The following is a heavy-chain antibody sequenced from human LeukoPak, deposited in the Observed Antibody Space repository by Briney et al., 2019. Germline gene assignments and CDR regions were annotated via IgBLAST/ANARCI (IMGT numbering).Heavy chain of an antibody. J-gene: IGHJ5*02. V-gene: IGHV4-34*01. Sequence: SEPLSLTCAVYGGSFSGYYWSWIRPPPGKGLEWIGEINHSGSTNYNPSLKSRVTISVDTSKNQFSLKLSSVTAADTAVYYCARRTRGYSYGYVLGRWFDPWGQGTLVTVSS. CDR1: GGSFSGYY. CDR3: ARRTRGYSYGYVLGRWFDP. D-gene: IGHD5-18*01. CDR2: INHSGST.